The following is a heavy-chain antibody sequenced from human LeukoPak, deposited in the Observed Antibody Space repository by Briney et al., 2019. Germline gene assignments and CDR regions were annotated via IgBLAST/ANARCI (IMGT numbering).Heavy chain of an antibody. CDR2: ISSSSDYI. V-gene: IGHV3-21*01. J-gene: IGHJ4*02. Sequence: PGGSLRLSCAASGFTFSTYIMNWVRQAPGKGLEWVSSISSSSDYIYYVDSVKGRFTISRDNAKNSLYLQMNSLRAEDMAVYYCARGNIKFDYWGQGTLATVSS. CDR1: GFTFSTYI. CDR3: ARGNIKFDY.